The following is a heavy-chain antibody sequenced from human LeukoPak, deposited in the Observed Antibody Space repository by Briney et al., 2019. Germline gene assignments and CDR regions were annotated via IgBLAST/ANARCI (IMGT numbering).Heavy chain of an antibody. D-gene: IGHD6-13*01. CDR1: GGSISGSTYY. CDR2: IYYSGTT. Sequence: SETLSLTCTVSGGSISGSTYYWAWIRQTPGKGLDWIGSIYYSGTTNYNPSLESRVSLSVDTSKNQFSLKATSVPAADTAVYYCARQSPAGIATAGTGHWGQGPLVTVSS. V-gene: IGHV4-39*01. CDR3: ARQSPAGIATAGTGH. J-gene: IGHJ1*01.